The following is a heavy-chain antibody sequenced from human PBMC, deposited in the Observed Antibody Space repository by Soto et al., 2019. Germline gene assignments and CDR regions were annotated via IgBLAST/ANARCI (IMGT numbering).Heavy chain of an antibody. CDR2: IYHSGST. Sequence: ETLSLTCTVSGGSISSYYWSWIRQPPGKGLEWIGYIYHSGSTYYNPSLKSRVTISVDRSKNQFSLKLSSVTAADTAVYYCARVGVYYDFWSGPLRYWFDPWGQGTLVTVSS. V-gene: IGHV4-59*12. J-gene: IGHJ5*02. CDR1: GGSISSYY. CDR3: ARVGVYYDFWSGPLRYWFDP. D-gene: IGHD3-3*01.